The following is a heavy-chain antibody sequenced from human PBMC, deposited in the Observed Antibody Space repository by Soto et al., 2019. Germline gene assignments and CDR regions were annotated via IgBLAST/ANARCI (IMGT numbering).Heavy chain of an antibody. Sequence: QVQLVESGGGVVQPGRSLRLSCAASGFTFSSYAMHWVRQAPGKGLEWVAVISYDGSNKYYADSVKGRFTISRDNSKNTLYLQMTSRRAEDTAVYDCARGPVWGTAMVLGYFDLWGRGTLVTFSS. D-gene: IGHD5-18*01. CDR3: ARGPVWGTAMVLGYFDL. J-gene: IGHJ2*01. V-gene: IGHV3-30-3*01. CDR2: ISYDGSNK. CDR1: GFTFSSYA.